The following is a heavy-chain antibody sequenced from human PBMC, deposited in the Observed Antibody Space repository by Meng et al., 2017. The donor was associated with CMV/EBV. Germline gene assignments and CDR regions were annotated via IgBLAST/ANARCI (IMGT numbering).Heavy chain of an antibody. CDR3: ARVRTASLHFDL. Sequence: WGAYGVTCDDKGRSGGRQATGKGLEWGSGIKWNGGSTGYADAVKGRFTISRDNAKNSLYLQMNSLRAEDTALYYCARVRTASLHFDLWGRGTLVTVSS. D-gene: IGHD3-10*01. V-gene: IGHV3-20*04. CDR2: IKWNGGST. J-gene: IGHJ2*01. CDR1: GVTCDDKG.